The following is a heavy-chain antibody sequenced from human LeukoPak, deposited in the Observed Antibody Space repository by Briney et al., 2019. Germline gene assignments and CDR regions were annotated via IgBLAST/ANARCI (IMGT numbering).Heavy chain of an antibody. J-gene: IGHJ1*01. CDR3: ARVGIAAAGKLYFQH. CDR2: IIPIFGTA. V-gene: IGHV1-69*01. D-gene: IGHD6-13*01. Sequence: ASVKVSCKASGGTFSSYAISWVRPAPGQGLEWMGGIIPIFGTANYAQKFQGRVTITADESTSTAYMELSSLRSEDTAVYYCARVGIAAAGKLYFQHWGQGTLVTVSS. CDR1: GGTFSSYA.